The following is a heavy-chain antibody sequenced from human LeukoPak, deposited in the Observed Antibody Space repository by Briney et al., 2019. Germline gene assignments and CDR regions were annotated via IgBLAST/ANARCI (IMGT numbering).Heavy chain of an antibody. CDR3: VIDTNNFYGSGSFDY. Sequence: GESLKISCKGSGYSFTSNWIGWVRQMPGKGLEWMGIIYPGDSDTRYSPSFQGQVTISADKSISTAYLQWSSLKASDTAMYYCVIDTNNFYGSGSFDYWGQGTLVTVSS. J-gene: IGHJ4*02. D-gene: IGHD3-10*01. V-gene: IGHV5-51*01. CDR2: IYPGDSDT. CDR1: GYSFTSNW.